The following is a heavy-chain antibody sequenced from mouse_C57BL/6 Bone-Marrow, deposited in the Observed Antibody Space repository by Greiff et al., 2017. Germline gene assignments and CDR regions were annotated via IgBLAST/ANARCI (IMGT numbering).Heavy chain of an antibody. J-gene: IGHJ4*01. Sequence: QVQLQQSGAELVKPGASVKISCKASGYAFSRYWMNWVKQRPGKGLEWIGQIYPGDGDTNYNGKFKGKATLTADKSSSTAYMQRSSLTSEDSAVYFCARGDPFMDYWGQGTSVTVSS. CDR3: ARGDPFMDY. CDR1: GYAFSRYW. CDR2: IYPGDGDT. V-gene: IGHV1-80*01.